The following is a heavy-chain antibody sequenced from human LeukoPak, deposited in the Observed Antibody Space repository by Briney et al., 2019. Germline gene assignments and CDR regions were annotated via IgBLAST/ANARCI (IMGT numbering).Heavy chain of an antibody. CDR1: GFTFSGSA. Sequence: GGSLRLSCAASGFTFSGSAMHWVRQASGKGPEWVGNIDQDGSERNYVDSVMGRFTISRDNAANSVYLQMNSLRDEDTAVYYCVAEYFDFSTGSNWGQGTLVTVSS. J-gene: IGHJ4*02. V-gene: IGHV3-7*01. CDR3: VAEYFDFSTGSN. D-gene: IGHD3-3*01. CDR2: IDQDGSER.